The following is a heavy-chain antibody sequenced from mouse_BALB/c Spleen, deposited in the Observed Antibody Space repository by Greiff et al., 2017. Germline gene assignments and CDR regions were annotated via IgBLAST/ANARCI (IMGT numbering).Heavy chain of an antibody. V-gene: IGHV6-6*02. CDR2: IRLKSNNYAT. CDR3: TKYGNFYAMDY. Sequence: DVKLQESGGGLVQPGGSMKLSCVASGFTFSNYWMNWVRQSPEKGLEWVAEIRLKSNNYATHYAESVKGRFTISRDDSKSSVYLQMNNLRAEDTGIYYCTKYGNFYAMDYWGQGTSVTVSS. J-gene: IGHJ4*01. CDR1: GFTFSNYW. D-gene: IGHD2-10*02.